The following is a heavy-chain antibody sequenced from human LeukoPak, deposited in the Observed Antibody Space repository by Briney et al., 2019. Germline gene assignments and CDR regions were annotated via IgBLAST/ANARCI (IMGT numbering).Heavy chain of an antibody. CDR2: INPNSGGT. Sequence: ASVKVSCKASGYTFTGYYMHRVRQAPGQGLEWMGWINPNSGGTNYAQKFQGRVTMTRDTSISTAYMELSRLRSDDTAVYYCARDRRITGTTFSYWGQGTLVTVSS. CDR3: ARDRRITGTTFSY. J-gene: IGHJ4*02. CDR1: GYTFTGYY. D-gene: IGHD1-7*01. V-gene: IGHV1-2*02.